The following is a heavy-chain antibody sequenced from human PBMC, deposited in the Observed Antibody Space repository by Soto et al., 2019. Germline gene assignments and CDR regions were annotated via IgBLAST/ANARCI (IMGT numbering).Heavy chain of an antibody. CDR3: AKALGYYDFWSGRY. CDR1: GFTFSSYA. J-gene: IGHJ4*02. V-gene: IGHV3-23*01. CDR2: ISGSGGST. Sequence: GGSLRLSCAASGFTFSSYAMSWVRQAPGKGLEWVSAISGSGGSTYYADSVKGRFTISRDNSKNTLYLQMNSLRAEDTAVYYCAKALGYYDFWSGRYWGQGTLVTVSS. D-gene: IGHD3-3*01.